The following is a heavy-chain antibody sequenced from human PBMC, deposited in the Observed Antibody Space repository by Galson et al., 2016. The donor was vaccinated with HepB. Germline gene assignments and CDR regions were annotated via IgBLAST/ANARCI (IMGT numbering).Heavy chain of an antibody. CDR1: EFTFSTYN. CDR2: ISSRSSYT. Sequence: SLRLSCAASEFTFSTYNMNWVRQAPGKGLEWVSYISSRSSYTNYADSLKGRFTISRDNAKNSLYLQMNSLSAEDTAVYYCVRHGVRGPLDPDFWGQGTLVTVAS. J-gene: IGHJ4*02. V-gene: IGHV3-21*05. D-gene: IGHD3/OR15-3a*01. CDR3: VRHGVRGPLDPDF.